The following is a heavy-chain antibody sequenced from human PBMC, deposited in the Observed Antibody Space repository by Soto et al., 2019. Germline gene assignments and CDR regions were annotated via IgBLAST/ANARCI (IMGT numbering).Heavy chain of an antibody. Sequence: GGSLRLSCAASGFTFSSYGMHWVRQAPGKGLEWVAVISYDGSNKYYADSVKGRFTISRDNSKNTLYLQMNSLRAEDTAVYYCAKDERFFGYCGGDCYQLDYWGQGTLVTVSS. V-gene: IGHV3-30*18. CDR1: GFTFSSYG. CDR3: AKDERFFGYCGGDCYQLDY. CDR2: ISYDGSNK. J-gene: IGHJ4*02. D-gene: IGHD2-21*02.